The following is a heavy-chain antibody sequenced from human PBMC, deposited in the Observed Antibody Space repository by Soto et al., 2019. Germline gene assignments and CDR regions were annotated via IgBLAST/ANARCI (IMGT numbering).Heavy chain of an antibody. CDR3: TRGLYGDCVGNDL. J-gene: IGHJ5*02. Sequence: EVQLVESGGGLVQPGGSLRLSCAASGFTFTNYYMHWVRQVPGKGLVWVSRINTDGTSTDYAESVKGRFTISGDNAKNTLSVQMNGMSAEETVVYYCTRGLYGDCVGNDLWGQGTLVIVSS. CDR2: INTDGTST. V-gene: IGHV3-74*01. D-gene: IGHD4-17*01. CDR1: GFTFTNYY.